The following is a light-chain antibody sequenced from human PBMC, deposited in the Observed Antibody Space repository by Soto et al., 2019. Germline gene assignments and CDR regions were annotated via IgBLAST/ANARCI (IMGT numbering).Light chain of an antibody. CDR1: QGVSNY. J-gene: IGKJ1*01. CDR3: RKYNSTHWT. CDR2: AAS. Sequence: DIQMTQSPSSLSASVGDRVTITCRASQGVSNYLAWYQQKPGKVPKLLIYAASTLQSGVPSRFSGSGSGTNFTPLISSMLPEDDSTYYCRKYNSTHWTFGQGTKVEIK. V-gene: IGKV1-27*01.